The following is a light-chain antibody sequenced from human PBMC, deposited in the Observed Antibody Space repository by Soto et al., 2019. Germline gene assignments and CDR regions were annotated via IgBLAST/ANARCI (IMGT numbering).Light chain of an antibody. CDR2: GAS. V-gene: IGKV3-20*01. Sequence: EIVLTQSPGTLSLSPGERATLSCRASQSLSSSYLAWYQQKPGQAPRLLIYGASSRATGIPDRFSGSGSGTDFTLTISRLEPEDFAVYYCQQYGSSPKTFGQGTKVHIK. CDR1: QSLSSSY. J-gene: IGKJ1*01. CDR3: QQYGSSPKT.